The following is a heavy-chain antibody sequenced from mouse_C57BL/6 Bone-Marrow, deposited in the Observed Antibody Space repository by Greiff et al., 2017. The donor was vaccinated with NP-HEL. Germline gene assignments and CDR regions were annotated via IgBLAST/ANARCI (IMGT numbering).Heavy chain of an antibody. V-gene: IGHV3-6*01. Sequence: GSGPGLVKPSQSLSLTCSVSGYSITSGYYWNWIRQFPGNKLEWMGYISYDGSNNYNPSLKNRISITRDTSKNQFFLKLNSVTTEDTATYYCAVTFAYWGQGTLVTVSA. D-gene: IGHD2-1*01. CDR2: ISYDGSN. CDR3: AVTFAY. CDR1: GYSITSGYY. J-gene: IGHJ3*01.